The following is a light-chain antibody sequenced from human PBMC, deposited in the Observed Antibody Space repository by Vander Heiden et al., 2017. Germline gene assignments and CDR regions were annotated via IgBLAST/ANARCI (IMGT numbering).Light chain of an antibody. CDR1: SSNIGSNT. V-gene: IGLV1-44*01. CDR2: SNN. CDR3: AAWDDSLNGSWV. J-gene: IGLJ3*02. Sequence: QSVLTQPPSASGTPGQRVTISCSGSSSNIGSNTVNWYQQLPGTAPKLLSYSNNQRPSGVPDRFSGSKSGTSASLAISGLQSEDESDYYGAAWDDSLNGSWVFGGGTKLTVL.